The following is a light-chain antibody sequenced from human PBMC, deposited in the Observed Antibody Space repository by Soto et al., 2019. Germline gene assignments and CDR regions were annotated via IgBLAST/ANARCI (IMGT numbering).Light chain of an antibody. Sequence: QSVLTQPASVSGSPGQSITISCTGTSSDVGGYNFVSWYQHHPDKAPKLIIYEVSNRPSGVSNRFSGSKSGNTASLTISGLQAEDEADYYCSSYTSSSTLDVFGTGTKLTVL. J-gene: IGLJ1*01. V-gene: IGLV2-14*01. CDR3: SSYTSSSTLDV. CDR2: EVS. CDR1: SSDVGGYNF.